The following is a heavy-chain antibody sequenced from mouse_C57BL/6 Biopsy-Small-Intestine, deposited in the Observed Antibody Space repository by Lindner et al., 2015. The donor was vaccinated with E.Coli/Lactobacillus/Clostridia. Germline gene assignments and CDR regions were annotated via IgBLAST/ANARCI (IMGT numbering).Heavy chain of an antibody. Sequence: SVKVSCKTSGYKFTGFYVHWVRQAPGQGLEWMGWISPDSDTTNYAQKFQGRVTMTRDTSISTAYMELSKLRPDDTATYYCARDGPGNWYYFDYWGQGTLVTVSS. CDR1: GYKFTGFY. CDR3: ARDGPGNWYYFDY. J-gene: IGHJ2*01. V-gene: IGHV1S61*01. D-gene: IGHD4-1*01. CDR2: ISPDSDTT.